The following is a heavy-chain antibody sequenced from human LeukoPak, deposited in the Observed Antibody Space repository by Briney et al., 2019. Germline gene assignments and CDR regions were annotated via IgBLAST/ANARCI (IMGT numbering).Heavy chain of an antibody. V-gene: IGHV3-21*01. CDR2: ISSSSSYI. Sequence: GGSPRLSCAASGFTFSTYSMNWVRQAPGKGLEWVSSISSSSSYIYYADSVKGRFTISRDNAKNSLYPQMNSLRAEDTAVYYCARDELKVKSFDPWGQGTLVTVSS. D-gene: IGHD3-22*01. CDR3: ARDELKVKSFDP. CDR1: GFTFSTYS. J-gene: IGHJ5*02.